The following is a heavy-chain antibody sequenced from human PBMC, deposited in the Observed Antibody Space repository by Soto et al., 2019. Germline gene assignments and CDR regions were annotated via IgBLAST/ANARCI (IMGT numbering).Heavy chain of an antibody. CDR1: GDSISSGGYY. V-gene: IGHV4-31*03. Sequence: QVQLQESGPGLVKPSQTLSLTCTVSGDSISSGGYYWSWIRQHPGKGLEWIGYIFYTGTTYYNPSLKSRVAISVDTSKNPFSLKLTSVTAADTAIYYCARDRVSRVNKSYGMDVWGQGTTVTVSS. D-gene: IGHD3-3*01. CDR2: IFYTGTT. J-gene: IGHJ6*02. CDR3: ARDRVSRVNKSYGMDV.